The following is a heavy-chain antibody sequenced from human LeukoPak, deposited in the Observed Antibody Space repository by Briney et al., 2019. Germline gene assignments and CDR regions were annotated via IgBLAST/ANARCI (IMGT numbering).Heavy chain of an antibody. CDR2: IRYDGSNK. CDR1: GFTFRRYG. V-gene: IGHV3-30*02. Sequence: PGGSLRLSCAASGFTFRRYGMHWVRQAPGKGLEWVAFIRYDGSNKYYADSVKGRFTISRDNSKNTLYLQMNSLRAEDTAVYYCAKFPTIRAGYNYPAEYFQHWGQGTLVTVSS. D-gene: IGHD5-24*01. CDR3: AKFPTIRAGYNYPAEYFQH. J-gene: IGHJ1*01.